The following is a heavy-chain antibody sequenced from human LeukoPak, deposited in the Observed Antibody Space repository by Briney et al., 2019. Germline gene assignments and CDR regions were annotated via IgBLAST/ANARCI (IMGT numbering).Heavy chain of an antibody. D-gene: IGHD4-17*01. CDR3: AKDPAYGDYASDYYMDV. V-gene: IGHV3-30*02. J-gene: IGHJ6*03. CDR2: IRYDGSNK. Sequence: GGSLRLSCAASGFTFSSYGMHWVRQAPGKGLEWVAFIRYDGSNKYYADSVKGRFTISRDNSKNTLYLQMNSLRAEDTAVYYCAKDPAYGDYASDYYMDVWGKGTTVTVSS. CDR1: GFTFSSYG.